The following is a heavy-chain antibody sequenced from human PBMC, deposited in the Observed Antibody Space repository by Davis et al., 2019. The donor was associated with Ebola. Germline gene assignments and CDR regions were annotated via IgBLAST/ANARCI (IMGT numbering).Heavy chain of an antibody. CDR1: GFTFDDYA. D-gene: IGHD3-16*01. CDR3: AKGPLQLYYENTGTYYFDY. V-gene: IGHV3-9*01. J-gene: IGHJ4*02. CDR2: ISWNSGSR. Sequence: PGGSLRLSCAASGFTFDDYAMHWVRQVPGKGLEWVSGISWNSGSRDYADSVKGRFAISRDNAKNSLYLQMNSLRAEDTAFYYCAKGPLQLYYENTGTYYFDYWGQGTLVTVSS.